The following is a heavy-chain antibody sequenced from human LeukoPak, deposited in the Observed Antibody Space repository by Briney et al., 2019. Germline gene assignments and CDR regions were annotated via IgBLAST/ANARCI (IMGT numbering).Heavy chain of an antibody. Sequence: SQTLSLTCTVSGGSISSGSYYWSWIRQPAGKGLEWIGRIYTSGSTNYNPSLKSRVTISVDTSKNQFSLKLSSVTAADTAVYYCARSFGVVTLGGRIDYWGQGTLVTVSS. CDR3: ARSFGVVTLGGRIDY. J-gene: IGHJ4*02. CDR2: IYTSGST. D-gene: IGHD3-3*01. CDR1: GGSISSGSYY. V-gene: IGHV4-61*02.